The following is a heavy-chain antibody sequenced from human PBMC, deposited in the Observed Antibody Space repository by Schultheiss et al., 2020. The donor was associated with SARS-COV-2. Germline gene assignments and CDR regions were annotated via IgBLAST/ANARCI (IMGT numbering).Heavy chain of an antibody. J-gene: IGHJ4*02. CDR2: IYYSGST. V-gene: IGHV4-61*08. Sequence: SQTLSLTCTVSGGSISSGGYYWSWIRQPPGKGLEWIGYIYYSGSTNYNPSLKSRVTISVDTSKNQFSLKLSSVTAADTAVYYCAKEGGGKLGGRRTEIYYFDYWGQGTLVTVSS. D-gene: IGHD6-6*01. CDR3: AKEGGGKLGGRRTEIYYFDY. CDR1: GGSISSGGYY.